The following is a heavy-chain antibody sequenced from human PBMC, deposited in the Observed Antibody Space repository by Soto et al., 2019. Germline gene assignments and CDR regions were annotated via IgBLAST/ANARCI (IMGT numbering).Heavy chain of an antibody. CDR1: GFTFGDYP. Sequence: EVQLVESGGGLVKPGGSLRLSCTTSGFTFGDYPMSWFRQAPGKGLEWVNFIRSKSYGGTTEYAASMKGRFTISRDDSKSIAYLQMNSLKTEDTAMYYCARGGAVAVDAFDIWGQGTMVTVSP. V-gene: IGHV3-49*05. J-gene: IGHJ3*02. CDR2: IRSKSYGGTT. D-gene: IGHD6-19*01. CDR3: ARGGAVAVDAFDI.